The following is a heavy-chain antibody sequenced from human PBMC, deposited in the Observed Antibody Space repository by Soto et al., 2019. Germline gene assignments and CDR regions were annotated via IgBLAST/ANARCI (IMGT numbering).Heavy chain of an antibody. D-gene: IGHD6-6*01. Sequence: EVQLVESGGGLVRPGGSLRLSCAASGFTFSTYSMNWVRQAPGQGLEWVSYISSGSATIYYAASVKGRFTISRDNAENSLYRQMNSLSDEDTAVYYCVRESASYSSSSGSYWYFDLWGRGTVITVSS. CDR2: ISSGSATI. CDR1: GFTFSTYS. V-gene: IGHV3-48*02. J-gene: IGHJ2*01. CDR3: VRESASYSSSSGSYWYFDL.